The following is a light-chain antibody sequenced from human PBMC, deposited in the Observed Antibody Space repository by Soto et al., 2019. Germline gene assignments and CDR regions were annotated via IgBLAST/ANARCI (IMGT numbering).Light chain of an antibody. Sequence: QSVLTQPPSVSAAPGQKVTISCSGSSSNIGNNYVSWYQQLPGTAPKLLIYDNSKRPSGIPDRFSGSKSGTSATLGITGLQTGEEADYYCGTWDSSLSAGVFGGGTKLTVL. J-gene: IGLJ2*01. CDR1: SSNIGNNY. CDR2: DNS. V-gene: IGLV1-51*01. CDR3: GTWDSSLSAGV.